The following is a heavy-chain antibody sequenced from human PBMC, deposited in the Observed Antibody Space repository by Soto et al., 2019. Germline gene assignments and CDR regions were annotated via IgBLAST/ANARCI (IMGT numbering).Heavy chain of an antibody. V-gene: IGHV4-30-2*01. CDR2: IFHSGST. J-gene: IGHJ5*02. CDR1: GGSISSGGYS. D-gene: IGHD3-22*01. CDR3: ARDDSSGYTVS. Sequence: SETLSLTCAVSGGSISSGGYSWSWLRQPPGKGLEWIGYIFHSGSTYYNPSLKSRVTISVDGSKNHFSLELSSVTAADTAVYYCARDDSSGYTVSWGQGTLVTVSS.